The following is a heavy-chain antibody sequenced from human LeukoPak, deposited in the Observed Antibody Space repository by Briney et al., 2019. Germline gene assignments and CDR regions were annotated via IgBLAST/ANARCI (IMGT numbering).Heavy chain of an antibody. V-gene: IGHV3-23*01. CDR3: AALRIGYSGYDSPINWFDP. CDR2: ISGSGGST. D-gene: IGHD5-12*01. J-gene: IGHJ5*02. Sequence: GGSLRLSCAASGFTFSSYAMSWVRQAPGKGLEWVSAISGSGGSTYYADSVKGRFTVSRDNSKNTLYLQMNSLRAEDTAVYYCAALRIGYSGYDSPINWFDPWGQGTLVTVSS. CDR1: GFTFSSYA.